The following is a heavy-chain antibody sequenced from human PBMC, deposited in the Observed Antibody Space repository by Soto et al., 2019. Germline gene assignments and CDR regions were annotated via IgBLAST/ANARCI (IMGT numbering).Heavy chain of an antibody. CDR2: XSAHNGNT. Sequence: QVHLVQSGAEVKKPGASVKVSCKASGYTFTSYGITWVRQAPGQGLEWMGWXSAHNGNTDYAQKLQGRVIVTRDTXXXXXXXXXXXXXXXXXXXXXXXXXXXGXYWGQGALVTVSS. CDR3: XXXXXGXY. J-gene: IGHJ4*02. CDR1: GYTFTSYG. V-gene: IGHV1-18*01.